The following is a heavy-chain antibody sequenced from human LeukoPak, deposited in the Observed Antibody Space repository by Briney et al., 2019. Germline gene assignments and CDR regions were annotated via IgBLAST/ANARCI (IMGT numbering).Heavy chain of an antibody. J-gene: IGHJ4*02. CDR3: AKVRGAQYYFDY. CDR2: IRYDGSNK. V-gene: IGHV3-30*02. Sequence: GGSLRLSCAASGFTFSSYGMHWVRQAPGKGLEWVAFIRYDGSNKYYADSVKGRFTISRDNSKNTLYLQMNSLRAGDTAVYYCAKVRGAQYYFDYWGQGTLVTVSS. CDR1: GFTFSSYG. D-gene: IGHD3-10*01.